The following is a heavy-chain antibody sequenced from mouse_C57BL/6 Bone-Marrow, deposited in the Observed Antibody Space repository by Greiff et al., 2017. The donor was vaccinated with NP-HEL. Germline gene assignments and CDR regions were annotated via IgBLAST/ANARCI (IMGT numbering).Heavy chain of an antibody. Sequence: EVQLVEPGAELVRPGASVKLSCTASGFTFKDYYMHWVKQRPEQGLEWIGRIDPYDGDTDYAQKFQGKATMTADTSSTTAYLQLSSLTSEDTAVYYCTTSGDCAGSLPIDFDYWGQGTTLTASS. J-gene: IGHJ2*01. CDR3: TTSGDCAGSLPIDFDY. V-gene: IGHV14-1*01. CDR2: IDPYDGDT. CDR1: GFTFKDYY. D-gene: IGHD6-1*01.